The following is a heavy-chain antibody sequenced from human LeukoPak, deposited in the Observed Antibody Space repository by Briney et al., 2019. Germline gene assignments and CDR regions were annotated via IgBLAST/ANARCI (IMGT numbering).Heavy chain of an antibody. CDR3: ARGGYSYGSFDY. J-gene: IGHJ4*02. V-gene: IGHV4-34*01. CDR2: ITHSGST. Sequence: PSETLSLTCAVYGGSFSGYYWSWIRQPPGKGLEWIGEITHSGSTNYNPSLKSRVTISVDTSKNQFSLKLSSVTAADTAVYYCARGGYSYGSFDYWGQGTLVTVSS. CDR1: GGSFSGYY. D-gene: IGHD5-18*01.